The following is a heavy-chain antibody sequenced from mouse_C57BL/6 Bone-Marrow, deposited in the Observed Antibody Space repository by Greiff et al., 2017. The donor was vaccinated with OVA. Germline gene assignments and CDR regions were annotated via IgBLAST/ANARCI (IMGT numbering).Heavy chain of an antibody. Sequence: EVHLVESGGGLVQSGRSLRLSCATSGFTFSDFYMEWVRQAPGKGLEWIAASRNKANDYTTEYSASVKGRFIVSRDTSQSILYLQMNALRAEDTAIYYCARDGGDYWGQGTTLTVSS. CDR1: GFTFSDFY. J-gene: IGHJ2*01. CDR2: SRNKANDYTT. V-gene: IGHV7-1*01. CDR3: ARDGGDY.